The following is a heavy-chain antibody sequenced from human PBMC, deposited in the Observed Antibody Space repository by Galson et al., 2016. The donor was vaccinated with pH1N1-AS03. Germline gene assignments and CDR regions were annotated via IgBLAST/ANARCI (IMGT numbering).Heavy chain of an antibody. CDR1: GFSLSTSGVG. V-gene: IGHV2-5*01. Sequence: PALVKPTQTLTLTCTFSGFSLSTSGVGVGWIRQAPGKALEWLAIIYWNDDIRYSPSLRNGLTITKDTSKSQVVLTMTNMDPVDTATYFCARAYYGDFADWFDPWGQGTLVTVSS. CDR2: IYWNDDI. CDR3: ARAYYGDFADWFDP. D-gene: IGHD4-17*01. J-gene: IGHJ5*02.